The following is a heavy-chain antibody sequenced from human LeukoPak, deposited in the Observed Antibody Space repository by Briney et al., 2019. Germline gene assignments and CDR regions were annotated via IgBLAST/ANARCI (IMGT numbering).Heavy chain of an antibody. V-gene: IGHV1-69*05. Sequence: ASVKVSCKASGGTFSSYAISWVRQAPGQPLEWMGRIIPIFGTANYAQKSQGRVTITTDESTSTAYIELSSLRSEDTAVYYCARASVVVPADFDYWGQGTLVTVSS. CDR1: GGTFSSYA. J-gene: IGHJ4*02. D-gene: IGHD2-2*01. CDR3: ARASVVVPADFDY. CDR2: IIPIFGTA.